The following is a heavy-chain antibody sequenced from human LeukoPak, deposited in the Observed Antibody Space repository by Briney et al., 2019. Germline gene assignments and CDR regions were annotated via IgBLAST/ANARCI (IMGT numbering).Heavy chain of an antibody. CDR1: GGSFSGYY. CDR3: ARGGGIVVVNGCAFDI. J-gene: IGHJ3*02. CDR2: INHSGST. D-gene: IGHD2-2*01. V-gene: IGHV4-34*01. Sequence: PSETLSLTCAVYGGSFSGYYWSWIRQPPGKGLEWIGEINHSGSTNYNPSLKSRVTISVDTSKNQFSLKLSSVTAADTAVYYCARGGGIVVVNGCAFDIWGQGTKVTVSS.